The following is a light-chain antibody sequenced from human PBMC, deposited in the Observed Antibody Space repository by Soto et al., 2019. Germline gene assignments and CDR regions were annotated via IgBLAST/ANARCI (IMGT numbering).Light chain of an antibody. CDR2: EVS. V-gene: IGLV2-8*01. J-gene: IGLJ1*01. Sequence: QSALTQPPSASGSPGQSVTISCTGTSSDVGGYNYVSWYQQHPGKAPKLMIYEVSKRPSGVPDRFSGSKSGNTASLTVSGLQAEDEADYYCSSYAGSTKGYVFGTG. CDR1: SSDVGGYNY. CDR3: SSYAGSTKGYV.